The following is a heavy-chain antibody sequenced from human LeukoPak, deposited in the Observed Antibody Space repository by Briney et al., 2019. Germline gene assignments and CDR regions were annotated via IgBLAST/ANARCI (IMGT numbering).Heavy chain of an antibody. D-gene: IGHD6-13*01. J-gene: IGHJ6*03. CDR1: GGSFSGYY. Sequence: SETLSLTCAVYGGSFSGYYWSWIRQPPGKGLEWIGEINHSGSTNYNPSLNSRVTISVDTSKNQFSLKLSSVTAADTAVYYCARGAAAGTIGYYMDVWGKGTTVTVSS. V-gene: IGHV4-34*01. CDR2: INHSGST. CDR3: ARGAAAGTIGYYMDV.